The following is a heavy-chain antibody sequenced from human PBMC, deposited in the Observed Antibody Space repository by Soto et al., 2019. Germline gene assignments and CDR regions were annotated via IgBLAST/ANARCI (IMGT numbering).Heavy chain of an antibody. Sequence: VGTLRRSCAASGFTFSSYEMNWVRQAQGKGLEWVSYISSSGSTIYYADSVKGRFTISRDNAKNSLYLQMNRLRVEDTAVYYCARDGGATLRPVDWFDPWGQGPLVTVSS. CDR1: GFTFSSYE. V-gene: IGHV3-48*03. CDR3: ARDGGATLRPVDWFDP. J-gene: IGHJ5*02. CDR2: ISSSGSTI. D-gene: IGHD1-26*01.